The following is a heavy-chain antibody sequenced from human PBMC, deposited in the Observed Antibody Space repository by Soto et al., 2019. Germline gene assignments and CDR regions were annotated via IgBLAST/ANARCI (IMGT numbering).Heavy chain of an antibody. V-gene: IGHV4-39*01. Sequence: PLETLSLTCTVSGGSISSSSYYWGWIRQPPGKGLEWIGSIYYSGSTYYNPSLKSRVTISVDTSKNQFSLKLSSVTAADTAVYYCARHYYGSGRSAFDIWGQGTMVTVSS. J-gene: IGHJ3*02. CDR1: GGSISSSSYY. CDR3: ARHYYGSGRSAFDI. CDR2: IYYSGST. D-gene: IGHD3-10*01.